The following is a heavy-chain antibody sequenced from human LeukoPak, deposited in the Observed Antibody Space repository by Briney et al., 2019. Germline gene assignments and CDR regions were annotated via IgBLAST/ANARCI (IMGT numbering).Heavy chain of an antibody. CDR1: GFAFNTYW. CDR3: ARDRDGKDY. D-gene: IGHD1-1*01. CDR2: IGQDGTEK. J-gene: IGHJ4*02. Sequence: GGSLRLSCAASGFAFNTYWMSWVRQAPGKGLEWVANIGQDGTEKHHVDSVRGRFTISRDNAKNSVFLQMNSLRAEDTAVYYCARDRDGKDYWGQGTLVAVSS. V-gene: IGHV3-7*03.